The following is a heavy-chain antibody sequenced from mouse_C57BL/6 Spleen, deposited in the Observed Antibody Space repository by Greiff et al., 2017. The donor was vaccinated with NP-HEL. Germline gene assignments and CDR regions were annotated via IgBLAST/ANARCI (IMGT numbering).Heavy chain of an antibody. CDR1: GYTFTSYW. V-gene: IGHV1-55*01. CDR3: ARWYDGLRGFAY. D-gene: IGHD2-14*01. Sequence: QVQLQQSGAELVKPGASVKMSCKASGYTFTSYWITWVKQRPGQGLEWIGDIYPGSGSTNYNEKFKSKATLTVDTSSSTAYMQLSSLTSEDSAVYYGARWYDGLRGFAYWGQGTLVTVSA. J-gene: IGHJ3*01. CDR2: IYPGSGST.